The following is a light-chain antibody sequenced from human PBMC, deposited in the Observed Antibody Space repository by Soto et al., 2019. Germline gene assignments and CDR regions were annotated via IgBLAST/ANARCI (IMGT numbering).Light chain of an antibody. Sequence: QSVLTQPPSVSGAPGQRVTISCTGSSSNIGAGYDVHWYQQLPGTAPKLLIYGNSNRPSGVPDRFSGSKSGTSASPAITGLQAEDEADYYGQSYASSLSGWYVFGTEIKLTVL. CDR1: SSNIGAGYD. CDR2: GNS. J-gene: IGLJ1*01. V-gene: IGLV1-40*01. CDR3: QSYASSLSGWYV.